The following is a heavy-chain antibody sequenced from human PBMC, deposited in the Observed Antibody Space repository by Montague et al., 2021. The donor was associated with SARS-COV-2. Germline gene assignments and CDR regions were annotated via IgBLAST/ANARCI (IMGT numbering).Heavy chain of an antibody. J-gene: IGHJ4*02. D-gene: IGHD3-22*01. CDR3: ASGRAYYYDSSGYGYFDY. V-gene: IGHV5-51*03. CDR2: IYPGDSDT. Sequence: QSGAEVKKPGESLKISCKGSGYSFTSYWIGWVRQMPGKGLEWMGIIYPGDSDTRYSPSFQGQVTISADKSISTAYLQWSSLKASDTAMYYCASGRAYYYDSSGYGYFDYWGREPWSPSPQ. CDR1: GYSFTSYW.